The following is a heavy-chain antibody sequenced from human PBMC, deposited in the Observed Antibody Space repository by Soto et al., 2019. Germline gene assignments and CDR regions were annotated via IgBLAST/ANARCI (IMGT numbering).Heavy chain of an antibody. Sequence: QVQLVQSGAEVKKPGASVKVSCKASGYTFTSYAMHWVRQAPGQRLEWMGWINAGNGNTKYSQKFRGRVTITRDTSASTADMELSSLRSEDTDVYYCARGGSLYWYFDLWGRGTLVTVSS. V-gene: IGHV1-3*01. CDR3: ARGGSLYWYFDL. J-gene: IGHJ2*01. CDR2: INAGNGNT. CDR1: GYTFTSYA. D-gene: IGHD1-26*01.